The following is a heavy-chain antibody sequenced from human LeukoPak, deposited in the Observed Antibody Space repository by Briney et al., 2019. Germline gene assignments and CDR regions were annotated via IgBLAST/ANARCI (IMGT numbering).Heavy chain of an antibody. J-gene: IGHJ5*02. D-gene: IGHD6-19*01. CDR1: GFTFDDYA. CDR2: ISWNSGSI. Sequence: PGRSLRLSCAASGFTFDDYAMHWVRQAPGKGLEWVSGISWNSGSIGYADSVKGRFTISRDNSKNTLYLQMNSLRAEDTAVYYCAKLPVGSGWYNWFDPWGQGTLVTVSS. CDR3: AKLPVGSGWYNWFDP. V-gene: IGHV3-9*01.